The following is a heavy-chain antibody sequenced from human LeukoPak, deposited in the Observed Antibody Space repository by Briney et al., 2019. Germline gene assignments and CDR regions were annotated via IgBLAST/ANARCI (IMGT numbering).Heavy chain of an antibody. V-gene: IGHV4-34*01. J-gene: IGHJ5*02. CDR2: INHSGNT. CDR3: TRRAISLWFGGEGAGPGVDP. D-gene: IGHD3-10*01. Sequence: SETLSLTCAVYGGSFSGCYWSWIRQPPGKGLEWIGEINHSGNTNYNPSLKSRVTISVDTSKNQFSLKLSSVTAADTAVYYCTRRAISLWFGGEGAGPGVDPWGQGTLVTVSS. CDR1: GGSFSGCY.